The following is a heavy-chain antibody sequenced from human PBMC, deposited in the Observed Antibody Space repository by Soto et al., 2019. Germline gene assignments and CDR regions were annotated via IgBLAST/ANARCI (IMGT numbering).Heavy chain of an antibody. CDR1: GGSFSGYY. D-gene: IGHD5-18*01. CDR3: ARSRRVQLWLLGYNWFDP. Sequence: PSETLSLTCAVYGGSFSGYYWSWIRQPPGKGLEWIGEINHSGSTNYNPSLKSRVTISVDTSKNQFSLKLSSATAADTAVYYCARSRRVQLWLLGYNWFDPWGQGTLVTVSS. J-gene: IGHJ5*02. CDR2: INHSGST. V-gene: IGHV4-34*01.